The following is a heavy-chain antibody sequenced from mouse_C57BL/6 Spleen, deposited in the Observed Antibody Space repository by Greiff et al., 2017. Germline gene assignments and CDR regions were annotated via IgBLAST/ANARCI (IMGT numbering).Heavy chain of an antibody. CDR2: ISYDGSN. V-gene: IGHV3-6*01. CDR3: ARTYYAEGLDY. CDR1: GYSITSGYY. Sequence: DVQLVESGPGLVKPSQSLSLTCSVTGYSITSGYYWNWIRKFPGNKLEWMGYISYDGSNNYNPSLTNRISITRDTSKNQFFLTLNSVTTEDPATYYCARTYYAEGLDYWGQGTTLTVSS. D-gene: IGHD1-1*01. J-gene: IGHJ2*01.